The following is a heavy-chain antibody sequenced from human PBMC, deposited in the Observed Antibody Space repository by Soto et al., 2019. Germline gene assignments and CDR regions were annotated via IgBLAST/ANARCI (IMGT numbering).Heavy chain of an antibody. D-gene: IGHD3-22*01. CDR1: GGSIISYH. CDR2: IYYSGGT. CDR3: AFDSSGYYFDD. J-gene: IGHJ4*02. V-gene: IGHV4-59*01. Sequence: ASETLSLTCAVSGGSIISYHWSWIRQPPGKGLEWIGYIYYSGGTNYNPSLKSRATISVDTSKNQVSLRLSSVTAADTAVYYCAFDSSGYYFDDWGQGTLVTVSS.